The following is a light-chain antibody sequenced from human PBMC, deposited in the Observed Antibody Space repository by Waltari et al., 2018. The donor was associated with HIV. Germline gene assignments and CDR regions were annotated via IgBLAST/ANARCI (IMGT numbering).Light chain of an antibody. CDR2: DVN. Sequence: QSALAQPASVSGSPVQSITLFCPATNADMCRHVYVSRYKVVPNQAPKLLSFDVNRRPSGTSHRFSGFKSGYTASLMIFGLQPEDEADYFCSSYVEGGAYVFGAGTKVTVL. J-gene: IGLJ1*01. V-gene: IGLV2-23*02. CDR3: SSYVEGGAYV. CDR1: NADMCRHVY.